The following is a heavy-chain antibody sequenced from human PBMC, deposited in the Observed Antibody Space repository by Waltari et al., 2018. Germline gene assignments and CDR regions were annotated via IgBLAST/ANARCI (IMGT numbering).Heavy chain of an antibody. D-gene: IGHD3-22*01. V-gene: IGHV4-34*01. Sequence: QVQLQQWGAGLLKPSETLSLTCAVYGGSFSGSYWSWIRQPPGKGLEWIGEINHSGSTNYNPSLKSRVTISVDTSKNQFSLKLSSVTAADTAVYYCARGRGGYYYAVDYWGQGTLVTVSS. CDR2: INHSGST. J-gene: IGHJ4*02. CDR3: ARGRGGYYYAVDY. CDR1: GGSFSGSY.